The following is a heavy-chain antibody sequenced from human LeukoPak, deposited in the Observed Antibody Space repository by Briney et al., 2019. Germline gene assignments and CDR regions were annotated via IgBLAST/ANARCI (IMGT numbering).Heavy chain of an antibody. V-gene: IGHV4-39*07. CDR1: GGSITSSSSF. Sequence: SETLSLTCTVSGGSITSSSSFWGWVRQPPGKDLEWIGSIYHTANTYSNPSLKSRVTISVDTSKNQFSLKLSSVTAADTAVYYCARRSAYDFWSGYYSAYYYGMDVWGQGTTVTVSS. J-gene: IGHJ6*02. D-gene: IGHD3-3*01. CDR2: IYHTANT. CDR3: ARRSAYDFWSGYYSAYYYGMDV.